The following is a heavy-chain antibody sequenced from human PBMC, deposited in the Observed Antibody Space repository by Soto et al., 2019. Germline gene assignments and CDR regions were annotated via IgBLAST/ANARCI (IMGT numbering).Heavy chain of an antibody. CDR1: GFTFSSYG. Sequence: QVQLVESGGGVVQPGRSLRLSCAASGFTFSSYGMHWVRQAPGKGLEWVAVIWYDGSNKYYADSVKGRFTISRDNSKNTLYLQMNSLRAEDTAVYYCARDLAGKRGFDYWGQGTLVTVSS. J-gene: IGHJ4*02. V-gene: IGHV3-33*01. CDR2: IWYDGSNK. CDR3: ARDLAGKRGFDY.